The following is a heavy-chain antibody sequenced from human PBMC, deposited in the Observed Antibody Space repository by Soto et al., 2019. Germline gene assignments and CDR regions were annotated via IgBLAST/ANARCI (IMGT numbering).Heavy chain of an antibody. V-gene: IGHV1-2*02. CDR1: GYTFTGYY. D-gene: IGHD5-12*01. CDR2: INPNSGDT. J-gene: IGHJ6*02. CDR3: AKGGAIVAAGTRVYLYNAMDV. Sequence: QVQLVQSGTEVKRPGDSVKVSCKASGYTFTGYYVHWVRQAPGQGLEWMGWINPNSGDTYLAQRFQGRVTMNRDTSIGTAYMELRALTSDDTAEYYCAKGGAIVAAGTRVYLYNAMDVWGQGTKVTVS.